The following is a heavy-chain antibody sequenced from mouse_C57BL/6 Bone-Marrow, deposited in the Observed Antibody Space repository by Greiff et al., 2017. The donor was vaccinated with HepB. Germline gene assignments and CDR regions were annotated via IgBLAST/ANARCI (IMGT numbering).Heavy chain of an antibody. CDR1: GYTFTSYG. J-gene: IGHJ2*01. Sequence: QVQLKQSGAELARPGASVKLSCKASGYTFTSYGISWVKQRTGQGLEWIGEIYPRSGNTYYNEKFKGKATLTADKSSSTAYMELRSLTSEDSAVYFCGRGGITTVVSYFGHRGQGTP. CDR2: IYPRSGNT. V-gene: IGHV1-81*01. D-gene: IGHD1-1*01. CDR3: GRGGITTVVSYFGH.